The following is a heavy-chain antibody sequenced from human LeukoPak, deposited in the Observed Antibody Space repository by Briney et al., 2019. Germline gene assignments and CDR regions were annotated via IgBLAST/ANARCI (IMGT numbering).Heavy chain of an antibody. CDR2: IYYSGST. CDR1: GGSISSYY. J-gene: IGHJ4*02. Sequence: SETLSLTCTVSGGSISSYYWNWIRQPPGKGLEWIGYIYYSGSTNYNPSLKSRVTISVDTSKNQFSLKLTSVTAADTAVYYCARGADSSGYYSIFYFDYWGQGTLVTVSS. V-gene: IGHV4-59*01. CDR3: ARGADSSGYYSIFYFDY. D-gene: IGHD3-22*01.